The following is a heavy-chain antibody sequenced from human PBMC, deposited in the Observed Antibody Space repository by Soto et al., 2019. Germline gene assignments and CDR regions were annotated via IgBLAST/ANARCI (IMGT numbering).Heavy chain of an antibody. J-gene: IGHJ6*03. V-gene: IGHV3-23*01. CDR3: AKSTMVRREESFYYYYMDV. CDR2: ISGSGDST. D-gene: IGHD3-10*01. Sequence: EVQLLESGGGLAQPGGSLRLSCAASGFRFNNYAMSWVRQAPGKGLEWVSVISGSGDSTYYADSVKGRFTISRDNSKNTLDLQMNSLRADDTAVYYCAKSTMVRREESFYYYYMDVWGKGTTVTVSS. CDR1: GFRFNNYA.